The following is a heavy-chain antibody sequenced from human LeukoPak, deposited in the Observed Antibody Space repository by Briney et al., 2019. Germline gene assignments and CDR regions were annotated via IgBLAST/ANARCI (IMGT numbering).Heavy chain of an antibody. CDR2: INHSGST. Sequence: PSETLSLTCAVYGGSFSGYYWSWIRQPPGKGLEWIGEINHSGSTNYNPSLKSRVTISVDTSKNQFSLKLSSVTAADTAVYYCARDFRSWRDFDYWGQGTLVTVSS. V-gene: IGHV4-34*01. J-gene: IGHJ4*02. CDR1: GGSFSGYY. CDR3: ARDFRSWRDFDY.